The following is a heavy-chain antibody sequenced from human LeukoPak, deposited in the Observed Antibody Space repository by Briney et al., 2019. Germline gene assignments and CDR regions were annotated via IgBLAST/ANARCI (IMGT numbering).Heavy chain of an antibody. V-gene: IGHV4-4*02. CDR3: ARGDYYDSSGYFGFDY. Sequence: SETLSLTCAVSGGSISSSNWWSWVRQPPGKGLEWIGEIYHSGSTNYNPSLKSRVTISVDKSKNQFSLKLSSVTAADTAVYYCARGDYYDSSGYFGFDYWGQGTLVTVSS. CDR2: IYHSGST. CDR1: GGSISSSNW. D-gene: IGHD3-22*01. J-gene: IGHJ4*02.